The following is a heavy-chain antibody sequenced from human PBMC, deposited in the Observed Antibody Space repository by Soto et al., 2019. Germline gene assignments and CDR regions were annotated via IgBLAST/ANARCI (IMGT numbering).Heavy chain of an antibody. CDR1: GFPFSVYT. V-gene: IGHV3-21*01. CDR3: ARGIAARTPPDN. D-gene: IGHD6-6*01. J-gene: IGHJ4*02. Sequence: PGGSLRLSCAASGFPFSVYTMNWVRQAPGKGLEWVSSISSSSSYIYYADSLKGRFTISRDNAKNSVYLQMNSLRAEDTAVYYCARGIAARTPPDNWGQGTLVTVS. CDR2: ISSSSSYI.